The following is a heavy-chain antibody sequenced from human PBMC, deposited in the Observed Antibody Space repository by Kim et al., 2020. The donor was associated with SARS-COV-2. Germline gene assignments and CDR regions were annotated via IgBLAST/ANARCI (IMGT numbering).Heavy chain of an antibody. J-gene: IGHJ4*02. V-gene: IGHV3-53*01. CDR1: GFTVSSNY. Sequence: GGSLRPSCAASGFTVSSNYMSWVRQAPGKGLEWVSIIYSGGSTYYADSVKGRFTISRDNSKNTLYLQMNSLRADDTAIYYCARGYPLDYWGQGTLVTVSS. CDR2: IYSGGST. CDR3: ARGYPLDY. D-gene: IGHD3-22*01.